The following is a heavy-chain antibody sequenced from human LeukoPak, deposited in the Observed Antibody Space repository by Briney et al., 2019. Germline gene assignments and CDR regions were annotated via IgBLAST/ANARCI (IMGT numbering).Heavy chain of an antibody. J-gene: IGHJ5*02. CDR1: GFTFDDYA. CDR3: AKGGSFLEWLSHTWFDP. CDR2: ISGDGGST. Sequence: PGGSLRLSCAASGFTFDDYAMHWVRKAPGKGLEWVSLISGDGGSTYYADSVKGRFTISRDNSKNSLYLQMNSLRTEDTALYYCAKGGSFLEWLSHTWFDPWGQGTLVTVSS. D-gene: IGHD3-3*02. V-gene: IGHV3-43*02.